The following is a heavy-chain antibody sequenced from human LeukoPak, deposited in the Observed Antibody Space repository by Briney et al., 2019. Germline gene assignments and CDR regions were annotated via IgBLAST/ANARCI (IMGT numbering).Heavy chain of an antibody. CDR1: GFTFSSYA. D-gene: IGHD6-19*01. J-gene: IGHJ4*02. Sequence: GGSLRLSCAASGFTFSSYAMHWVRQAPGKGLEWVAVISYDGSNKYYADSVKGRFTISRDNSKNTLYLQMNSLRAEETAVYYCARDSGYSSGWYDYWGQGTLVTVSS. V-gene: IGHV3-30*04. CDR2: ISYDGSNK. CDR3: ARDSGYSSGWYDY.